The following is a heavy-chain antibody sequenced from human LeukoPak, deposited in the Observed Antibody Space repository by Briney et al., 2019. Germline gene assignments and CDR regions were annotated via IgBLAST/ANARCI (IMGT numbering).Heavy chain of an antibody. CDR2: INQSGST. CDR3: ARHPPGYCSSTSCYTGMGNFDY. D-gene: IGHD2-2*02. Sequence: SETLSLTCAVYGGSFSGYYWSWIRQPPGKGLEWIGEINQSGSTNYNPSLKSRVTISVDTSKNQFSLKLCSVTAADTAVYYCARHPPGYCSSTSCYTGMGNFDYWGQGTLVTVSS. V-gene: IGHV4-34*01. CDR1: GGSFSGYY. J-gene: IGHJ4*02.